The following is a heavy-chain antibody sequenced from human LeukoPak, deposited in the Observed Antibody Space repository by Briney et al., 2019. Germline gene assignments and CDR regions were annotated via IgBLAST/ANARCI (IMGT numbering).Heavy chain of an antibody. J-gene: IGHJ4*02. CDR1: GFTFSGYA. D-gene: IGHD2-2*01. Sequence: PGGSLRLSCAASGFTFSGYAMEWVRQAPGKGLEWVSSITGSSDSIYYADSVKGRFTISRDNAKNSVYLQMNSLRAEDTAVYYYARLVCSTIPCYGKFYFDSWGQGTLVPVSS. V-gene: IGHV3-21*01. CDR2: ITGSSDSI. CDR3: ARLVCSTIPCYGKFYFDS.